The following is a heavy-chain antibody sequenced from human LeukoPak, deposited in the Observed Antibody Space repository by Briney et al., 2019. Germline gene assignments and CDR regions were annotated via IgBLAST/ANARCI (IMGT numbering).Heavy chain of an antibody. D-gene: IGHD4/OR15-4a*01. Sequence: GGSLRLSCAASGFTFSTYWMTWVRQAPGKGLEWVANIKHDGSEKYYVDSVRGRFTISRDNAKNSLYLQMNSLRAEDTAVYYCARRTNYLAFDYWGQGTLVTVSS. V-gene: IGHV3-7*01. CDR3: ARRTNYLAFDY. J-gene: IGHJ4*02. CDR2: IKHDGSEK. CDR1: GFTFSTYW.